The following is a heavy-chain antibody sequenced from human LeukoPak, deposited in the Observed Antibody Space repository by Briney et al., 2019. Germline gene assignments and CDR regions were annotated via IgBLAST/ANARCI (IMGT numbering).Heavy chain of an antibody. CDR3: ARHRGTDSTSWYYFDY. CDR1: GGSITSSNFY. D-gene: IGHD6-13*01. Sequence: PSETLSLTCTVSGGSITSSNFYWGWIRQPPGKGLERIGSIYYSGSTFHNPSLKSRVTISVDTSKNQFSLWLSSVTAADTALYYCARHRGTDSTSWYYFDYWGQGTLVTVSS. J-gene: IGHJ4*02. CDR2: IYYSGST. V-gene: IGHV4-39*01.